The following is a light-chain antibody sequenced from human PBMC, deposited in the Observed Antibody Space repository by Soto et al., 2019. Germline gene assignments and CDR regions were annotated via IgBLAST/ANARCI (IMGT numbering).Light chain of an antibody. J-gene: IGLJ3*02. V-gene: IGLV2-8*01. CDR2: EVT. CDR1: SSDLGDFNY. Sequence: QSALTQPPSASGSPGQSVTITCTGTSSDLGDFNYVSWYQQHPGQVPKLMIYEVTERPSGVPDRFTGSKSGNTASLTVSGLQAEHEADYYCSSRIETTSGTTRVVLGGGTKLTVL. CDR3: SSRIETTSGTTRVV.